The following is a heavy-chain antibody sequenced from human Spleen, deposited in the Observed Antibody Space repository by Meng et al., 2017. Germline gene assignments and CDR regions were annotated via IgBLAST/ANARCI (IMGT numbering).Heavy chain of an antibody. CDR1: GGSISSRSYY. V-gene: IGHV4-39*07. J-gene: IGHJ5*02. Sequence: QRRLPGSGPGLVKPSETLSLPCTVSGGSISSRSYYWGWIRQPPGKGLEWIGSIFYSGSTYYKPSLRSRVTISVDTSKNQFSLKLSSVTAADTAVYYCARFNLPSESGHTWFDPWGQGTLVTVSS. D-gene: IGHD5-24*01. CDR2: IFYSGST. CDR3: ARFNLPSESGHTWFDP.